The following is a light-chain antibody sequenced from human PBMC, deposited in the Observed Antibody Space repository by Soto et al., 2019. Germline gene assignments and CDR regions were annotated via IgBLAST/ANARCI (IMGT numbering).Light chain of an antibody. CDR3: SSYSAGSTVV. J-gene: IGLJ2*01. CDR2: DVS. Sequence: QSVLTQPDSVSGSPGQSITISCTGTSSDVGGYNSVSWYQQHPGTTPKLMIYDVSDRPSGVSNRCSGAKSGNTASLTIYGLQADDEADDYCSSYSAGSTVVFGGGTKLTVL. V-gene: IGLV2-14*01. CDR1: SSDVGGYNS.